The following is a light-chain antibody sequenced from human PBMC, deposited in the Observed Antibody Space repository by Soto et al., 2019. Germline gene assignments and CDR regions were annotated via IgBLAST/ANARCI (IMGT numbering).Light chain of an antibody. J-gene: IGKJ1*01. CDR3: LQYSSYPWT. CDR2: FAY. CDR1: QGIGNY. V-gene: IGKV1-17*03. Sequence: DVQMTQSPSALSASVGDGVTITCRASQGIGNYLAWFQQQPGKAPKRLIYFAYSVQYGVPSRFSGSGSGTQFTHTISGLQPEDFATYYCLQYSSYPWTFGQGTKVDIK.